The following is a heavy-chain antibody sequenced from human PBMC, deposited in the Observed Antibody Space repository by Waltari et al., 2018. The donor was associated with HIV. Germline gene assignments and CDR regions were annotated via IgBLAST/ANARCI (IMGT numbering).Heavy chain of an antibody. D-gene: IGHD1-1*01. V-gene: IGHV1-3*01. CDR3: AGGSDWQVNVLEI. Sequence: QVQLVQSGAAVKKPGASLKCSGRAYGRNCHNNVVQCMRRAPGQGVEWLGSLNVGSMFARYSPLFQGRLTFNRDPSETTVFMELRSLKSEDTSVYFCAGGSDWQVNVLEIWGQGTLVTVS. J-gene: IGHJ4*02. CDR1: GRNCHNNV. CDR2: LNVGSMFA.